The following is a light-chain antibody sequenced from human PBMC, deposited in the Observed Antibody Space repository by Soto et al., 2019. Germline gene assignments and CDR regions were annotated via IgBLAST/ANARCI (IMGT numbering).Light chain of an antibody. CDR1: QSVSSNY. V-gene: IGKV3-20*01. Sequence: EIVLTQSPGTMSLSPGERATISCRASQSVSSNYLAWYQQKPGQAPRLLMYSASSRATGIPDRFSGSGSGTDFTLTISRLEPEDFAVYYCQYYGRSPLTFGGGTKVDI. CDR2: SAS. J-gene: IGKJ4*01. CDR3: QYYGRSPLT.